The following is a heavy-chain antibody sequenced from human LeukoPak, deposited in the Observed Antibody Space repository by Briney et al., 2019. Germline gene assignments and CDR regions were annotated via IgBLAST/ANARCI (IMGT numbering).Heavy chain of an antibody. CDR1: GGSISSYY. J-gene: IGHJ4*02. CDR2: IYYSGST. Sequence: KPSETLSLTCTVSGGSISSYYWSWIRQPPGKGLEWIGYIYYSGSTNYNPSLKSRVTISVDTSKNQFSLKLSSVTAADTAVYYCARLPYDSSGYYSGWGQGTLVTVSS. D-gene: IGHD3-22*01. CDR3: ARLPYDSSGYYSG. V-gene: IGHV4-59*08.